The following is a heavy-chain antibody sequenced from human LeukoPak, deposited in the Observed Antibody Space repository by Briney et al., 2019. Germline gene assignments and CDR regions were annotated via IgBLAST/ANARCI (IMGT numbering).Heavy chain of an antibody. Sequence: ASVKVSCTASGYTFTSYAMHWVRQAPGQRLEWVGWINAGNGNTKYSQKFQGRVTITRDTSASTAYMELSSLRSEDTAVYYCARDDAYSTFDYWGQGTLVTVSS. V-gene: IGHV1-3*01. CDR1: GYTFTSYA. CDR2: INAGNGNT. J-gene: IGHJ4*02. CDR3: ARDDAYSTFDY. D-gene: IGHD6-13*01.